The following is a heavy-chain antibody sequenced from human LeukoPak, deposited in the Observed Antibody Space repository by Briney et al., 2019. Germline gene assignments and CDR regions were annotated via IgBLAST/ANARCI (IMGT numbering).Heavy chain of an antibody. V-gene: IGHV3-30*02. Sequence: GGSLRLSCAASGFTFSGSAMHWVRQAPGKGLEWVTFIRYDGSNKYYADSVKGRFTISRDNSKNTLYLRMNSLRAEDTAVYYCARASGEWLVPSPYYYYMDVWGKGTTVTISS. J-gene: IGHJ6*03. D-gene: IGHD6-19*01. CDR1: GFTFSGSA. CDR2: IRYDGSNK. CDR3: ARASGEWLVPSPYYYYMDV.